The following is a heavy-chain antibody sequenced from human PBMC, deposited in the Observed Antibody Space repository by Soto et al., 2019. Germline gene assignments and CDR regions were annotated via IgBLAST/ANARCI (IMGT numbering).Heavy chain of an antibody. D-gene: IGHD7-27*01. CDR3: ARATNSGFDY. J-gene: IGHJ4*02. CDR2: INSDGSYR. CDR1: GFTFNSDW. Sequence: GGSLRLSCAASGFTFNSDWLHWVRQAPGKGLVWVSHINSDGSYRKYADSVKGRFTISRDNAKNTVYLQINSLRAEDTAVYYCARATNSGFDYWGQGTLVTVCS. V-gene: IGHV3-74*03.